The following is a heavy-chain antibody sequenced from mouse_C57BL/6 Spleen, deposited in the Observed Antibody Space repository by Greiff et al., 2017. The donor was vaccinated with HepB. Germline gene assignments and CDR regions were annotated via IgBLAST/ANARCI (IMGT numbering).Heavy chain of an antibody. D-gene: IGHD4-1*01. CDR1: GFTFSSYG. V-gene: IGHV5-6*01. CDR3: ARHGGWDVGY. J-gene: IGHJ2*01. Sequence: EVQVVESGGDLVKPGGSLKLSCAASGFTFSSYGMSWVRQTPDKRLEWVATISSGGSYTYYPDSVKGRFTISRDNAKNTLYLQMSSLKSEDTAMYYCARHGGWDVGYWGQGTTLTVSS. CDR2: ISSGGSYT.